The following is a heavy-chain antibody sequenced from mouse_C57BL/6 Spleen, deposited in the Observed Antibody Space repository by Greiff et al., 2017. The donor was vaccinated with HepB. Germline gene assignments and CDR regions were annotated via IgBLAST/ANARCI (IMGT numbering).Heavy chain of an antibody. CDR3: ARSPPCYYGSSSGYAMDY. V-gene: IGHV3-8*01. Sequence: VQLKESGPGLAKPSQTLSLTCSVTGYSITSDYWNWIRKFPGNKLEYMGYISYSGSTYYIPSLKSRISITRDTSKNQYYMQLNSVTTEDTATYYCARSPPCYYGSSSGYAMDYWGQGTSVTVSS. J-gene: IGHJ4*01. D-gene: IGHD1-1*01. CDR1: GYSITSDY. CDR2: ISYSGST.